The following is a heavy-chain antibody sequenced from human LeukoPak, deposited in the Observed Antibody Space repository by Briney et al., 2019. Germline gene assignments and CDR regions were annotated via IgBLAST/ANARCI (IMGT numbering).Heavy chain of an antibody. CDR2: IYHSGST. CDR3: ARDALGYCSSISCYGGVNWFDP. J-gene: IGHJ5*02. CDR1: GGSISSSNW. V-gene: IGHV4-4*02. D-gene: IGHD2-2*01. Sequence: SETLSLTCAVSGGSISSSNWWSWVRQPPGKGLEWIGEIYHSGSTNYNPSLKSRVTISVDKSKNQFSLKLSSVTAADTAVYYCARDALGYCSSISCYGGVNWFDPWGQGTLVTVSS.